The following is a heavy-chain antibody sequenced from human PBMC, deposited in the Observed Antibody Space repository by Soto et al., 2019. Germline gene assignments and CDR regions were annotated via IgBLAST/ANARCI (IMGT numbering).Heavy chain of an antibody. CDR1: GGSTSSYY. J-gene: IGHJ4*02. D-gene: IGHD5-12*01. CDR3: AREVRDGYNPGPFDY. V-gene: IGHV4-59*01. Sequence: PSETLSLTCTVSGGSTSSYYWSWIRQPPGKGLEWIGYIYYSGSTNYNPSLKSRVTISVDTSKKQIFLKLSSVTAADTAVYYCAREVRDGYNPGPFDYWGQGTLVTVSS. CDR2: IYYSGST.